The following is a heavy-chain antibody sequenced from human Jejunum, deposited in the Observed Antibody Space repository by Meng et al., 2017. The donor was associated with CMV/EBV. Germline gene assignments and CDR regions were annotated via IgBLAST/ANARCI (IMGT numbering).Heavy chain of an antibody. Sequence: GFTFRKFGMHWVRQAPGKGLEWVSSISSGSRYTSYADSVKGRYTISRDNAKNSLYLQMNSLRAEDTAVYYCANQMPWNYYHGMDLWGQGTTVTVSS. CDR3: ANQMPWNYYHGMDL. J-gene: IGHJ6*02. CDR2: ISSGSRYT. V-gene: IGHV3-21*01. CDR1: GFTFRKFG. D-gene: IGHD3-10*01.